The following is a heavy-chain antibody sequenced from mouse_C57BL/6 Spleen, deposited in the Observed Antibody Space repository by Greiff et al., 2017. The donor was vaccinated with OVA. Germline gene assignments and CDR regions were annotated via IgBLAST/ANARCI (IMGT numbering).Heavy chain of an antibody. CDR3: ARGTTVVANWYFDV. V-gene: IGHV1-80*01. D-gene: IGHD1-1*01. J-gene: IGHJ1*03. Sequence: QVQLQQSGAELVKPGASVKISCKASGYAFSSYWMNWVKQRPGQGLEWIGQIYPGDGDTNYNGKFKGKATLTADKSSSTAYMQLSSLTSEDSAVYFCARGTTVVANWYFDVWGTGTTVTVSS. CDR1: GYAFSSYW. CDR2: IYPGDGDT.